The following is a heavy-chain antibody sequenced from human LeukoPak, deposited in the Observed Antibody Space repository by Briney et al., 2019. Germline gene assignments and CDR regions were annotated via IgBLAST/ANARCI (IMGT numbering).Heavy chain of an antibody. Sequence: SETLSLTCAVYGGSFSDYYWSWIRQPPGKGLEWIGEINHSGSTNYNPSLKSRGTISVDTSKNQFSLKLSSVTAADTAVYYCARGGIGVAPFDYWGQGTLVTVSS. D-gene: IGHD3-3*01. CDR1: GGSFSDYY. CDR3: ARGGIGVAPFDY. CDR2: INHSGST. V-gene: IGHV4-34*01. J-gene: IGHJ4*02.